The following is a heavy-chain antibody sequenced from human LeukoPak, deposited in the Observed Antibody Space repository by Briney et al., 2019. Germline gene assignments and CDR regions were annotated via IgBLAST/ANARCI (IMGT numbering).Heavy chain of an antibody. J-gene: IGHJ4*02. V-gene: IGHV3-7*01. D-gene: IGHD6-13*01. CDR3: ARRGIVSSSWFDY. CDR1: GFTFSSYW. CDR2: IKQDGSEK. Sequence: PGGSLRLSCAASGFTFSSYWMSWVRQAPGKGREWVANIKQDGSEKYYVDSVKGRFTISRDNAKNSLYLQMNSLRAEDTAVYYCARRGIVSSSWFDYWGQGTLVTVSS.